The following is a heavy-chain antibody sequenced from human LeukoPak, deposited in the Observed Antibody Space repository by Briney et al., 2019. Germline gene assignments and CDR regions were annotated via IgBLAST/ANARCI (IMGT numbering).Heavy chain of an antibody. V-gene: IGHV3-30*18. CDR3: AKGATYYDIWSLDY. J-gene: IGHJ4*02. Sequence: PGGSLRLSCAVSGFTFSSYGMHWVRQAPGKGLEWVAVISYDGSNKYYTESVKGRFTISRDNSKNTLYLQMNSLRGEDTAVYYCAKGATYYDIWSLDYWGQGTLVTVSS. CDR1: GFTFSSYG. CDR2: ISYDGSNK. D-gene: IGHD3-3*01.